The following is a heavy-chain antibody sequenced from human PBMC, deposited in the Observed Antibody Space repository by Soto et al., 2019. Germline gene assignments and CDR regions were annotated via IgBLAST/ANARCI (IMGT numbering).Heavy chain of an antibody. D-gene: IGHD3-16*02. Sequence: HVILKESGPVLVKPTETLTLTCTVSGFSLSNGGVGVSWIRQPPGKALEWLANIFSNDAESYTTSLKNRLTISKDTSKSQVVLTMTNMDPVDTATYYCARMRTDRCAFDPWGQGILVTVSS. V-gene: IGHV2-26*01. J-gene: IGHJ5*02. CDR1: GFSLSNGGVG. CDR2: IFSNDAE. CDR3: ARMRTDRCAFDP.